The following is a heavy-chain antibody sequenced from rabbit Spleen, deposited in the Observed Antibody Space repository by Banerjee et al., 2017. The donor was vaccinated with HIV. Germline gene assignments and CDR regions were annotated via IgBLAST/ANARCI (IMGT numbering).Heavy chain of an antibody. CDR3: ARGSLRNGDGCDL. CDR2: IGGGGSSGTT. V-gene: IGHV1S45*01. J-gene: IGHJ6*01. D-gene: IGHD2-1*01. Sequence: QEQLVESGGGLVKPEGSLTLTCKASGVSFSDKDVMCWVRQAPGKGLEWIGCIGGGGSSGTTWYASWAKGRFTISKTSSTTVTLQMTSLTAADTATYFCARGSLRNGDGCDLWGPGTLVTVS. CDR1: GVSFSDKDV.